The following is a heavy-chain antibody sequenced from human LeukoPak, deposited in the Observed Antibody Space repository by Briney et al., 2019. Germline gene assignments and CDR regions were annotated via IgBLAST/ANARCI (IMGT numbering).Heavy chain of an antibody. CDR3: ARGRVVRGVKNWFDP. V-gene: IGHV4-34*01. CDR1: GGSFSGYY. CDR2: INHSGST. J-gene: IGHJ5*02. D-gene: IGHD3-10*01. Sequence: SETLSLTCAVYGGSFSGYYWSWLRQPPGKGLEWIGEINHSGSTNYNPSLKSRVTISVDTSKNQFSLKLSSVTAADTAVYYCARGRVVRGVKNWFDPWGQGTLVTVSS.